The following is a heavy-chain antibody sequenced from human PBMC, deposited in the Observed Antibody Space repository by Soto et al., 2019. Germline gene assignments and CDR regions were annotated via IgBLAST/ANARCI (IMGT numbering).Heavy chain of an antibody. V-gene: IGHV3-53*01. CDR1: GFTVSSNY. J-gene: IGHJ1*01. Sequence: EVQLVESGGGLIQPGGSLRLSCAASGFTVSSNYMSWVRQAPGKGLEWVSVIYIGGSTYYADSVKGRFTISRDNSKNTLYLQMNSLRAEDTAVDYCARDRVESGYPEYCQHWGQGTLVTVSS. CDR2: IYIGGST. CDR3: ARDRVESGYPEYCQH. D-gene: IGHD3-22*01.